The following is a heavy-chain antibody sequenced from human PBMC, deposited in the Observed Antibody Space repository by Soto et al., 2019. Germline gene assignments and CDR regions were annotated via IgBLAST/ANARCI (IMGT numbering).Heavy chain of an antibody. D-gene: IGHD6-13*01. CDR2: IYYSGST. CDR3: AAGTAAPTHFDY. CDR1: GGSISSGGYY. Sequence: PSETLSLTCTVSGGSISSGGYYWSWIRQHPGKGLEWIGSIYYSGSTYYNPSLKSRVTISVDTSKNQFSLKLSSVTAADTAVYYCAAGTAAPTHFDYWGQGTLVTVSS. J-gene: IGHJ4*02. V-gene: IGHV4-39*07.